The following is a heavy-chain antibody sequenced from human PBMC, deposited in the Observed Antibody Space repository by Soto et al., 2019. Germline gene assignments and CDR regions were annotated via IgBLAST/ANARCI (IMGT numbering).Heavy chain of an antibody. CDR3: ARDITMIVVVTDAFDI. Sequence: GGSLRLSCAASGFTFSSYSMNWVRQAPGKGLEWVSYISSSSSTIYYADSVKGRFTISRDNAKNSLYLQMNSLRDEDTAVYYCARDITMIVVVTDAFDIWGQGTMVTVSS. CDR2: ISSSSSTI. CDR1: GFTFSSYS. V-gene: IGHV3-48*02. D-gene: IGHD3-22*01. J-gene: IGHJ3*02.